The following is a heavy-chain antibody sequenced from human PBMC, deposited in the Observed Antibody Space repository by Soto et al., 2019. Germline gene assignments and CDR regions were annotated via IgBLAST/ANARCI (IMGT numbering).Heavy chain of an antibody. J-gene: IGHJ4*02. CDR3: ARLQPNDYFDY. CDR2: VYSSGST. Sequence: QVQLQESGPGLVKPSETLSLTCTVSGGSISGYYWSWIRQPPGKGLEWIGYVYSSGSTNYNPSLRGRVTSAVDTSKNQFSLKLSSVTAADTAVYYCARLQPNDYFDYWGQGTLVPVSS. CDR1: GGSISGYY. V-gene: IGHV4-59*08.